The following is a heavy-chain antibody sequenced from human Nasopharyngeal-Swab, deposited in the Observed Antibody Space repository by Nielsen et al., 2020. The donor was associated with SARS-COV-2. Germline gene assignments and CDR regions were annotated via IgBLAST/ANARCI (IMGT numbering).Heavy chain of an antibody. Sequence: ASVKVSCKASGYTFTSYGISWVRQAPGQGLEWMGWISAYNGNTNYAQKLQGRVTMTTGTSTSTAYMELRSLRSDDTAVYYCARDHGSSSLNYYYYYYMDVWGKGTTVTVSS. CDR1: GYTFTSYG. CDR3: ARDHGSSSLNYYYYYYMDV. J-gene: IGHJ6*03. V-gene: IGHV1-18*01. D-gene: IGHD6-6*01. CDR2: ISAYNGNT.